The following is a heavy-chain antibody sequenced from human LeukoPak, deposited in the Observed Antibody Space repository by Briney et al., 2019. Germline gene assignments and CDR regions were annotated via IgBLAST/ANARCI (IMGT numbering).Heavy chain of an antibody. Sequence: SETLSLTCAVYGGSFSGYYWSWIRLPPGKGPEWIGEINHSGSTNYNPSLKSRVTISVDTSKNQFSLKLSSVTAADTAVYYCARGPARGSGSYYNVPYYYYGMYVWGQGTTVTVPS. V-gene: IGHV4-34*01. D-gene: IGHD3-10*01. CDR2: INHSGST. CDR3: ARGPARGSGSYYNVPYYYYGMYV. CDR1: GGSFSGYY. J-gene: IGHJ6*02.